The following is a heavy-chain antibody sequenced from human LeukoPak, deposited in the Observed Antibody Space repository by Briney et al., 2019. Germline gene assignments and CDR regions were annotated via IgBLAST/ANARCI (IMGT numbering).Heavy chain of an antibody. V-gene: IGHV3-7*01. CDR1: GFTFSSQW. CDR3: ARGAAANYYYYYMDV. J-gene: IGHJ6*03. CDR2: VNQGGTEK. Sequence: GGSLRLSCAASGFTFSSQWMSWVRQAPGKGLEWVANVNQGGTEKYYVDSVRGRFTISRDNAENSLYLQMNSLRAEDTAVYYCARGAAANYYYYYMDVWGKGTTVTVSS. D-gene: IGHD2-2*01.